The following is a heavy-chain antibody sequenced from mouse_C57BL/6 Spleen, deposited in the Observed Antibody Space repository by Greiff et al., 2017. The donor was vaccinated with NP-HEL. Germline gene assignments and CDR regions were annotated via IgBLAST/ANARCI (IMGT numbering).Heavy chain of an antibody. D-gene: IGHD2-4*01. V-gene: IGHV1-53*01. J-gene: IGHJ4*01. Sequence: VQLQQSGTELVKPGASVKLSCKASGYTFTSYWMHWVKQRPGQGLEWIGNINPSNGGTNYNEKFKSKATLTVDKSSSTAYMQLSSLTSEDSAVYYCARDWAGLRDAMDYWGQGTSVTVSS. CDR3: ARDWAGLRDAMDY. CDR2: INPSNGGT. CDR1: GYTFTSYW.